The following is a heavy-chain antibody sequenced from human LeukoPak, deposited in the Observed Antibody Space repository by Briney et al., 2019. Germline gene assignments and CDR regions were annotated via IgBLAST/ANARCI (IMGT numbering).Heavy chain of an antibody. V-gene: IGHV3-33*01. CDR1: GFTFSNYG. Sequence: GRSLRLSCAASGFTFSNYGMHWVRQAPGKGLEWVAVIWYDGSDKYHADSVKGRFTISRDNSKNTLYLQMNSLRAEDTAVYYCARQWLDNYFDYWGQGTLVTVSS. CDR2: IWYDGSDK. D-gene: IGHD6-19*01. J-gene: IGHJ4*02. CDR3: ARQWLDNYFDY.